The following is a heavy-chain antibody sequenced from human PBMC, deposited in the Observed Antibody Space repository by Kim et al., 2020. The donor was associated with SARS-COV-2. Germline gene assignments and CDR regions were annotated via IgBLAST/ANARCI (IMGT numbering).Heavy chain of an antibody. CDR1: GFDFSGFT. V-gene: IGHV3-48*02. Sequence: GGSLRLSCAASGFDFSGFTMIWVRQAPGKGLEWVSYITRTTDVIYYADSVRGRFTVSRDNAKNSHYLQMNNLRDDDTAMYFCARENGCCPPGACYPGAFELWGQGSMVTVSS. D-gene: IGHD2-21*02. CDR3: ARENGCCPPGACYPGAFEL. J-gene: IGHJ3*01. CDR2: ITRTTDVI.